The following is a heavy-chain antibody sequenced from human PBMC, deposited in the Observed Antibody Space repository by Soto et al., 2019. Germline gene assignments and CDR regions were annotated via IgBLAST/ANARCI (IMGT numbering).Heavy chain of an antibody. J-gene: IGHJ4*02. CDR3: ARRRYYYDSSGYYYLVFDY. CDR2: IYPGDSDT. D-gene: IGHD3-22*01. Sequence: GESLKISCKGSGYSFTSCWIGWVRRMPGKGLEWMGIIYPGDSDTRYSPSFQGQVTISADKSISTAYLQWSSLKASDTAMYYCARRRYYYDSSGYYYLVFDYWGQGTLVTVSS. V-gene: IGHV5-51*01. CDR1: GYSFTSCW.